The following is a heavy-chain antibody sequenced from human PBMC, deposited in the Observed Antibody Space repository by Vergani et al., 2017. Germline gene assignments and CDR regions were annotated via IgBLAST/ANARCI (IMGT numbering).Heavy chain of an antibody. CDR2: INPSGGHT. V-gene: IGHV1-46*03. CDR1: GYTFSNYY. Sequence: QVQVVQSGAEVKKSGASVKVSCKTSGYTFSNYYMHWVRQAPGQGLEWMGIINPSGGHTNYAQKFQGRVTMTRDTSTSTVYMELSSLRSEDTAIYYCASRDYGSLTCYGYWGQGTLVTVSA. J-gene: IGHJ4*02. D-gene: IGHD3-9*01. CDR3: ASRDYGSLTCYGY.